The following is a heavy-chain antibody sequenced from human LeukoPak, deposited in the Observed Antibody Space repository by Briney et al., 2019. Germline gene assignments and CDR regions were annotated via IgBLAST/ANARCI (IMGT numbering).Heavy chain of an antibody. D-gene: IGHD5-18*01. CDR1: GGSISSGGYY. J-gene: IGHJ4*02. CDR3: ARHGIQLWTCDY. V-gene: IGHV4-31*03. Sequence: SETLSLTCTVSGGSISSGGYYWSWIRQHPGKGLEWIGYIYYSGSTYYNPSLKSRVTISVDTSKNQFSLKLSSVTAADTAVYYCARHGIQLWTCDYWGQGTLVTVSS. CDR2: IYYSGST.